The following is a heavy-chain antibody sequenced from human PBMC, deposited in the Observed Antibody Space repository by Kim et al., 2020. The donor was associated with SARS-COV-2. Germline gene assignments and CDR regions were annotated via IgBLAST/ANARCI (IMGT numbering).Heavy chain of an antibody. D-gene: IGHD3-9*01. V-gene: IGHV3-7*01. CDR2: SAK. J-gene: IGHJ4*02. CDR3: AIADWYYFDF. Sequence: SAKYSGDSLEGRFTISRANAKKSLYLQMNSLRAEDTAVYYCAIADWYYFDFWGQGTLVSVSS.